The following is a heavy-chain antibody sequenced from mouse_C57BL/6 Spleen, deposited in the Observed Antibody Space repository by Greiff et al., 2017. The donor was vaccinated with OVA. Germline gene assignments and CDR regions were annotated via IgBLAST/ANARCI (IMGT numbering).Heavy chain of an antibody. CDR2: IWSVGST. J-gene: IGHJ3*01. CDR3: ARHHYDYDGFAY. V-gene: IGHV2-6-1*01. Sequence: VKLMESGPGLVAPSQSLSITCTVSGFSFPSYGVHWVRQPPGKGLEWLVVIWSVGSTTYHSALISRQSISKDNSKSQVVLKMNSLQTDDTAMYYYARHHYDYDGFAYWGQGTLVTVSA. D-gene: IGHD2-4*01. CDR1: GFSFPSYG.